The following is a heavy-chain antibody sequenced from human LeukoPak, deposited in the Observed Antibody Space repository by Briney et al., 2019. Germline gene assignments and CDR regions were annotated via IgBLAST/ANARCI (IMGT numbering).Heavy chain of an antibody. Sequence: SETLSLTCTVSGGSVTYTNYYWGWIRQPPGKGLQWIGVIYYNGKTYYNPSLKSRVTISLDTPKNQFSLKLSSVTAADTAVYYCARDMTDWWFDPWGQGTLVTVSS. J-gene: IGHJ5*02. CDR2: IYYNGKT. CDR3: ARDMTDWWFDP. CDR1: GGSVTYTNYY. V-gene: IGHV4-39*07. D-gene: IGHD3-9*01.